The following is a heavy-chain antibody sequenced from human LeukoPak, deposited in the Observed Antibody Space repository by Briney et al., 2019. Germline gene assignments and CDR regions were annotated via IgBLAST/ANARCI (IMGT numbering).Heavy chain of an antibody. J-gene: IGHJ3*01. V-gene: IGHV3-21*06. CDR3: AREQLLYYHATNDAFDA. CDR1: GFTFNSYD. Sequence: GGSLRLSCAASGFTFNSYDMNWVRQAPGKGLEWVSSISSSSSFIYYADSVKGRFTISRDNAKNLLYLQMSSLRAEDTAVYYCAREQLLYYHATNDAFDAWGQGAKVTVSS. CDR2: ISSSSSFI. D-gene: IGHD3-3*02.